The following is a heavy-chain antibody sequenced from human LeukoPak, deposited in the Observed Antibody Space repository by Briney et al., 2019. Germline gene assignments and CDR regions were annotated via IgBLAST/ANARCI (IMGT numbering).Heavy chain of an antibody. CDR1: GFTFSSYA. CDR3: AKASNWGEFYYFDY. Sequence: GGSLRLSCAASGFTFSSYAMSWVRQAPGKGLEWVSAISGSGGSTYYADSVKGRFTISRDNSKNTLYLQMNSLRAEDTAVYCCAKASNWGEFYYFDYWGQGTLVTVSS. CDR2: ISGSGGST. J-gene: IGHJ4*02. D-gene: IGHD7-27*01. V-gene: IGHV3-23*01.